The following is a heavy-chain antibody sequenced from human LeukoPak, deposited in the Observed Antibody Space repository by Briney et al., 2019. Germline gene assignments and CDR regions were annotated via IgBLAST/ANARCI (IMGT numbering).Heavy chain of an antibody. V-gene: IGHV3-33*01. D-gene: IGHD3-22*01. CDR3: ARDHYYYDSSAYFYDL. Sequence: GGSLRLSCAASGFTFSRHGMHWVRRAPGKGLEWLTLIWYDGSNKYYADSVKGRFTISRDNSKNTVYLQMNSLRAEDTAVYYCARDHYYYDSSAYFYDLWGQGTLVTVSS. CDR1: GFTFSRHG. CDR2: IWYDGSNK. J-gene: IGHJ4*02.